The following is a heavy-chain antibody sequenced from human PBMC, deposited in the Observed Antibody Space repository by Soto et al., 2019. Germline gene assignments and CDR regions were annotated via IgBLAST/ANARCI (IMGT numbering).Heavy chain of an antibody. Sequence: QVTLKESGPVLVKPTETLTLTCTVSGFSLSNARMGVSWIRQPPGKALEWLAHIFSNDEKSYSTSLKSRLTISKDTSKSQVVLTMTNMDPVDTATYYCARISQTSDSTAGIVAFDIWGQGTMVTVSS. V-gene: IGHV2-26*01. CDR3: ARISQTSDSTAGIVAFDI. CDR1: GFSLSNARMG. J-gene: IGHJ3*02. CDR2: IFSNDEK. D-gene: IGHD3-22*01.